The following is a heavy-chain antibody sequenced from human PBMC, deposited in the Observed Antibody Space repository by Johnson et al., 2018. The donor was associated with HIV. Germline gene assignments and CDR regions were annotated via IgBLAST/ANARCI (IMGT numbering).Heavy chain of an antibody. J-gene: IGHJ3*01. Sequence: QVQLVESGGGVVQPGRSLRLSCAASGFTFSRYAMHWVRQAPGKGLEWVAVISYDGSNKYYADSVKGRFTISRDNSKTTLYLQMDSLRAEDTALYYCARDGGAYCGGDCFSDAFDLWGQGTIVTVSS. D-gene: IGHD2-21*02. CDR2: ISYDGSNK. V-gene: IGHV3-30-3*01. CDR1: GFTFSRYA. CDR3: ARDGGAYCGGDCFSDAFDL.